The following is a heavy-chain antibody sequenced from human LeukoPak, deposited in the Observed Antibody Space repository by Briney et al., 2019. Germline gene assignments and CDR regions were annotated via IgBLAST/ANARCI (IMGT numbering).Heavy chain of an antibody. Sequence: SETLSLTCTASGGSISSYYWSWIRQPPGKGLEWIGYIYYSGSTNYNPSLKSRVGISVGTFQNLFSLQLGSVAAADTAVYYCARVLGSSATWTDYYYGMEVWGQGTTVTVSS. CDR3: ARVLGSSATWTDYYYGMEV. CDR2: IYYSGST. CDR1: GGSISSYY. D-gene: IGHD2-2*01. J-gene: IGHJ6*02. V-gene: IGHV4-59*01.